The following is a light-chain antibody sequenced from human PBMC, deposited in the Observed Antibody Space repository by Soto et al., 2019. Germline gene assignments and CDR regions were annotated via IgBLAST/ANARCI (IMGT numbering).Light chain of an antibody. CDR3: QQYNSYSPIT. Sequence: DIQMTQSPSTLSASVGDRVTITCRASQSISSWLAWYQQKPGKAPKLLIYDASSLESGVPSRFSGSGSGTEFTLTISSLQPDDFATYYCQQYNSYSPITFGPGTKVVIK. CDR2: DAS. V-gene: IGKV1-5*01. CDR1: QSISSW. J-gene: IGKJ3*01.